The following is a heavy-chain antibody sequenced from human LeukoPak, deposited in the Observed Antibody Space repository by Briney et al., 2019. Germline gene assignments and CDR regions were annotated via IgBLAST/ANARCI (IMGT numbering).Heavy chain of an antibody. CDR2: INHSGST. D-gene: IGHD4-4*01. CDR1: GGSFSGYY. J-gene: IGHJ5*02. V-gene: IGHV4-34*01. CDR3: ARARGRVTTSLWANWFDP. Sequence: SETLSLTCAVYGGSFSGYYWSWIRQPPGKGLEWIGKINHSGSTNYNPSLESRVTISVDTSKNQFSLKLSSVTAADTAVYYCARARGRVTTSLWANWFDPWGQGTLVTVSS.